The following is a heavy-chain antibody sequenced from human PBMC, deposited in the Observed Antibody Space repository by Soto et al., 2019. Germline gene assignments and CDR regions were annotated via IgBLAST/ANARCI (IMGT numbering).Heavy chain of an antibody. J-gene: IGHJ4*02. V-gene: IGHV1-46*03. D-gene: IGHD2-15*01. CDR3: ARSSCSGGSCYSERYFDY. CDR1: GYTFTSYY. Sequence: GASVKVSCKASGYTFTSYYMHWVRQAPGQGLEWMGIINPSGGSTSYAQKFQGRVTTTRDTSTSTVYMELSSLRSEDTAVYYCARSSCSGGSCYSERYFDYWGQGTLVTVSS. CDR2: INPSGGST.